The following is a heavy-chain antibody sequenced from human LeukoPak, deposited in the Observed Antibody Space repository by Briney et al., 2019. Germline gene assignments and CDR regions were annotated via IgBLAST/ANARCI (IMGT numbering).Heavy chain of an antibody. CDR3: ARGLAVSIYYFDY. J-gene: IGHJ4*02. CDR2: INHSGST. D-gene: IGHD3-16*02. CDR1: GGSLSEYY. V-gene: IGHV4-34*01. Sequence: PSETLSLTCAVYGGSLSEYYWNWIRQPPGKGLEWIGEINHSGSTNYNPSLKSRVTISVDTSKNQFSLKLSSVTAADTAVYYCARGLAVSIYYFDYWGQGTLVTVSS.